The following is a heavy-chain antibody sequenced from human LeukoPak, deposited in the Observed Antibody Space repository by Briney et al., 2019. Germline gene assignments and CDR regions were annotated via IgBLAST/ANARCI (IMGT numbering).Heavy chain of an antibody. CDR1: GFTFSSYG. J-gene: IGHJ4*02. V-gene: IGHV3-33*01. CDR3: ASQKWYYYGSGGFDY. CDR2: IWYDGSNK. Sequence: GGSLRLSCAASGFTFSSYGMHWVRQAPGKGLEWVAVIWYDGSNKYYADSVKGRFTISRDNSKNTLYLQMNSLRAEDTAVYYCASQKWYYYGSGGFDYWGQGTLVTVSS. D-gene: IGHD3-10*01.